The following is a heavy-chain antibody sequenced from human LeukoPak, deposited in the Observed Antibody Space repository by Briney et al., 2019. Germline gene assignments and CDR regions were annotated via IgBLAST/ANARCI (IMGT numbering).Heavy chain of an antibody. D-gene: IGHD6-19*01. CDR1: GYTFTSYD. Sequence: ASVKVSCKASGYTFTSYDINCVRQATGQGLEWMGWTRPNSGYTGYAQKFQGRLTITRDTSIGTAYMELSSLRSEDTAVYYCARVAGSIDYWGQGTLVTVSS. CDR2: TRPNSGYT. J-gene: IGHJ4*02. CDR3: ARVAGSIDY. V-gene: IGHV1-8*03.